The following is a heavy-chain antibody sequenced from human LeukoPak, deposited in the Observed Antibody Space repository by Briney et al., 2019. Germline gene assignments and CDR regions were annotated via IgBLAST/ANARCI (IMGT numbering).Heavy chain of an antibody. CDR2: FDPEDGET. CDR3: ASPGYSYGNFDY. Sequence: ASVKVSCNASGYTFTGYYMHWVRQAPGQGLEWMGGFDPEDGETIYAQKFQGRVTMTEDTSTDTAYMELSSLRSEDTAVYYCASPGYSYGNFDYWGQGTLVTVSS. V-gene: IGHV1-24*01. D-gene: IGHD5-18*01. J-gene: IGHJ4*02. CDR1: GYTFTGYY.